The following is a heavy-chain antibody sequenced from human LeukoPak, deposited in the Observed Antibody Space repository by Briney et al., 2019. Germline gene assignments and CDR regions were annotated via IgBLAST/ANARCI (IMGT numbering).Heavy chain of an antibody. CDR2: IRYDGSSK. CDR3: ATETAVTTFGPSYMDD. CDR1: GFSFSSYG. D-gene: IGHD4-17*01. V-gene: IGHV3-30*02. Sequence: RPGGSLRLSCAASGFSFSSYGVHWVRQALGKGLEWVAFIRYDGSSKYYVDSVKGRFTISRDNSKNTLYLQMNSLRAEDTAMYNCATETAVTTFGPSYMDDWGKGTTVTVSS. J-gene: IGHJ6*03.